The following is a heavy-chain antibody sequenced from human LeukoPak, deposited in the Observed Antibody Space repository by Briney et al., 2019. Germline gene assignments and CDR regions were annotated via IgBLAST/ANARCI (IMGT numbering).Heavy chain of an antibody. CDR3: ARGGGLDV. D-gene: IGHD3-16*01. CDR2: INHNGNVN. V-gene: IGHV3-7*03. J-gene: IGHJ6*02. CDR1: GFTFSSYW. Sequence: GGSLRLSCAASGFTFSSYWMNWARQAPGKGLEWVASINHNGNVNYYVDSVKGRFTISRHNAKNSLYLQMSNLRAEDTAVYFCARGGGLDVWGQGATVTVSS.